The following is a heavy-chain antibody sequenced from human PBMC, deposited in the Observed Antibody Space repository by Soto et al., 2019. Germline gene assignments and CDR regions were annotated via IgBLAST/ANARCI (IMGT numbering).Heavy chain of an antibody. D-gene: IGHD1-26*01. CDR2: IYYDGSSE. J-gene: IGHJ3*02. CDR1: GCRFSDYG. Sequence: SLRLSCAASGCRFSDYGMHCVRRAPGKGLEWVALIYYDGSSEDYADSVQGRFTSSRDNSKNTLYLQMNSLRAEDTAVYYYARARRSDSDAFDIWGQGNVVTVSS. V-gene: IGHV3-33*08. CDR3: ARARRSDSDAFDI.